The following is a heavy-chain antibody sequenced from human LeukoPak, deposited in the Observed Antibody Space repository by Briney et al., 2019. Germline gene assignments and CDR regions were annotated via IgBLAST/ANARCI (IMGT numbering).Heavy chain of an antibody. CDR1: GYTFTGYY. V-gene: IGHV1-2*02. J-gene: IGHJ5*02. CDR2: INPNSGGT. Sequence: ASVKVSCKASGYTFTGYYMHWVRQAPGQGLEWMGWINPNSGGTNYAQKFQGRVTMTRDTSISTAYMELSRLRSDDTAVYYCARDTYYDFWGGIVGGFDPWGQGTLVTVSS. CDR3: ARDTYYDFWGGIVGGFDP. D-gene: IGHD3-3*01.